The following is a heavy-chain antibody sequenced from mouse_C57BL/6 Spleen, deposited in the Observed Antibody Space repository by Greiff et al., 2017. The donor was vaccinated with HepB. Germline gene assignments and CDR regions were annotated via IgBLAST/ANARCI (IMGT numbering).Heavy chain of an antibody. J-gene: IGHJ2*01. V-gene: IGHV5-4*01. CDR3: ARERDYGNYVRYFDY. CDR2: ISDGGSYT. D-gene: IGHD2-1*01. CDR1: GFTFSSYA. Sequence: EVKLVESGGGLVKPGGSLKLPCAASGFTFSSYAMSWVRQTPEKRLEWVATISDGGSYTYYPDNVKGRFTISRDNAKNNLYLQLSQLKSEDTAMYYCARERDYGNYVRYFDYWGQGTTLTVSS.